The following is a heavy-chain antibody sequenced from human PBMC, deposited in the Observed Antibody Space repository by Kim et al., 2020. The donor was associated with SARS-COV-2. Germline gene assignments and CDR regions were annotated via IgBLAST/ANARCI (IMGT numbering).Heavy chain of an antibody. D-gene: IGHD5-12*01. Sequence: NPSLRSRVTLSVATSKNQFSLKLSSVTAADTAVYYCARGPNIVATILFDYWGQGTLVTVSS. J-gene: IGHJ4*02. CDR3: ARGPNIVATILFDY. V-gene: IGHV4-34*01.